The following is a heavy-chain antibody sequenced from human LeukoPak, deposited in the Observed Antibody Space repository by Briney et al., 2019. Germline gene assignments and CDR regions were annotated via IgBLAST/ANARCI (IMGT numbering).Heavy chain of an antibody. D-gene: IGHD6-19*01. J-gene: IGHJ4*02. V-gene: IGHV1-24*01. CDR2: FDPEDGET. CDR1: GYTLTELS. Sequence: GASVKVSCKVSGYTLTELSMHWVRQAPGKGLEWMGGFDPEDGETIYAQKFQGRVTMTEDTSTDTAYMELSSLRSKDTAAYYCATGIAVAGTYPFDYWGQGTLVTVSS. CDR3: ATGIAVAGTYPFDY.